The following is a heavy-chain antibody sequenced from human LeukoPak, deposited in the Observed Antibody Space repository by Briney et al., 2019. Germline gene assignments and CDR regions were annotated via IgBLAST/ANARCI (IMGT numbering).Heavy chain of an antibody. Sequence: ASQTLSLTCTVSGGSISGSGDYWSWIRQRPGKGLEWIGNIYYTGSTYYNPSLESRVTISVDTSKNQFSLKLRSVTAADTAVYYCVRSRGGYYNGVRDDWGQGTLVTVSS. J-gene: IGHJ4*02. CDR2: IYYTGST. CDR3: VRSRGGYYNGVRDD. V-gene: IGHV4-31*03. CDR1: GGSISGSGDY. D-gene: IGHD3-22*01.